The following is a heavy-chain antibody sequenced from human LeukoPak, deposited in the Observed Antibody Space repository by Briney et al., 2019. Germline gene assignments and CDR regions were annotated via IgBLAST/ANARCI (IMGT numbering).Heavy chain of an antibody. D-gene: IGHD3-10*01. J-gene: IGHJ3*02. CDR3: ARPAVSFGDNAFDI. CDR2: INPNSGGT. V-gene: IGHV1-2*02. CDR1: GYTFTGYY. Sequence: GSVKVSCKASGYTFTGYYMHWVRQAPGQGLEWMGWINPNSGGTNYAQKFQGRVTMTRDTSISTAYMELSRLRSDDTAVYYCARPAVSFGDNAFDIWGQGTMVTVSS.